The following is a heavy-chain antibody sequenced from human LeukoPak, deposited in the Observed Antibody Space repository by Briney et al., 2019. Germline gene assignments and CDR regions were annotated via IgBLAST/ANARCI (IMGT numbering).Heavy chain of an antibody. CDR3: TRPIVVVPLRAFDI. J-gene: IGHJ3*02. V-gene: IGHV4-34*01. CDR2: INHSGST. CDR1: GGSFSGYY. Sequence: SETLSLTCAVYGGSFSGYYWSWIRQPPGKGLEWIGEINHSGSTNYNPSLKSRVTISVDTSKNQFSLEMRSVTAADTAVYYCTRPIVVVPLRAFDIWGQGTVVTVSP. D-gene: IGHD2-21*01.